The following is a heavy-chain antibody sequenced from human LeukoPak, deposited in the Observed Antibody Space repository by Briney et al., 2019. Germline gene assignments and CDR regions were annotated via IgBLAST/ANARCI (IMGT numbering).Heavy chain of an antibody. V-gene: IGHV3-64*01. CDR2: ISYIGDGT. CDR1: GFTFSRYA. J-gene: IGHJ6*03. Sequence: GGSLRLSCAASGFTFSRYAMHWVRQAPGKGLEHVSTISYIGDGTDYANSVKGRFTISRDNSKNTLSLQVGSLRPEDMAVYYCARGHFWSGYSYQDYYYYMDVWGKGTTVTVSS. D-gene: IGHD3-3*02. CDR3: ARGHFWSGYSYQDYYYYMDV.